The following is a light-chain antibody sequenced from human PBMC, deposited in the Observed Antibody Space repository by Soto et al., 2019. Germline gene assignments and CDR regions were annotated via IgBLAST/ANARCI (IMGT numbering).Light chain of an antibody. CDR3: QQANSYPWT. V-gene: IGKV1-12*01. J-gene: IGKJ1*01. Sequence: DIQMTQSPSSLSASVGDRVTITCRASQGVSDWVAWYQQKPGEAPKLLIYGSSSLLRGVPSRFSGTRSGTDFTLTISSLQPEDFATYYCQQANSYPWTFGQGTKVDIK. CDR1: QGVSDW. CDR2: GSS.